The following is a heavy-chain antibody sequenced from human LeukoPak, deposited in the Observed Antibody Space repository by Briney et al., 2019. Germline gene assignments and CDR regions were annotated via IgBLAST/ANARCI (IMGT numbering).Heavy chain of an antibody. CDR1: GGSFSGYY. CDR3: ARHRSRLRLALHFDY. V-gene: IGHV4-34*01. D-gene: IGHD3-16*01. J-gene: IGHJ4*02. CDR2: INHSGST. Sequence: SETLSLTCAVYGGSFSGYYWSWIRQPPGKGLEWIGEINHSGSTNYNPSLKSRVTISIDTSKNQFSLKLSSVTAADTAVYYCARHRSRLRLALHFDYWGQGTLVTVSS.